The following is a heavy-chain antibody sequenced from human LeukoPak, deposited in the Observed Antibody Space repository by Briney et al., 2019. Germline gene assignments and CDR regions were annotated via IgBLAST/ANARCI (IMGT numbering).Heavy chain of an antibody. CDR3: ARIFGYARWYFDL. CDR2: IYHSGST. Sequence: SETLSLTCTVSGYSISSGYYWGWIRQPPGKGLEWIGSIYHSGSTYYNPSLKSRVTMSVDTSKNQFSLKLSSVTAADTAVYYCARIFGYARWYFDLWGRGTLVTVSS. CDR1: GYSISSGYY. J-gene: IGHJ2*01. D-gene: IGHD2-2*03. V-gene: IGHV4-38-2*02.